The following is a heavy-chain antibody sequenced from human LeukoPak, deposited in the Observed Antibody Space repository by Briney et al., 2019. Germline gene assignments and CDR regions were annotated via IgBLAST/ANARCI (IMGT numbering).Heavy chain of an antibody. CDR3: ARVFTGTTEWNYYYGMDV. Sequence: RSGGSLRLSCAASGFTFSDYYMSWIRQAPGKGLEWVSYISSSGSTIYYADSVKGRFTISRDNAKNSLYLQMNSLRAEDTAVYYCARVFTGTTEWNYYYGMDVWGQGTTVTVSS. CDR2: ISSSGSTI. J-gene: IGHJ6*02. V-gene: IGHV3-11*01. CDR1: GFTFSDYY. D-gene: IGHD1-1*01.